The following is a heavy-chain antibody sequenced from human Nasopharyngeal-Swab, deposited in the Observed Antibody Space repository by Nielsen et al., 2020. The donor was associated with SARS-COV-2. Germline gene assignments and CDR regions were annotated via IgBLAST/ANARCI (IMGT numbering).Heavy chain of an antibody. Sequence: GESLKISCAASGFTFSSYWMSWVRQAPGKGLEWVANIKQDGSEKYYVDSVKGRFTISRDNAKNSLYLQMNSLRAEDTAVYYCAKDLPKQQLAQYYYYGMDVWGQGTTVTVSS. CDR3: AKDLPKQQLAQYYYYGMDV. CDR2: IKQDGSEK. V-gene: IGHV3-7*03. CDR1: GFTFSSYW. J-gene: IGHJ6*02. D-gene: IGHD6-13*01.